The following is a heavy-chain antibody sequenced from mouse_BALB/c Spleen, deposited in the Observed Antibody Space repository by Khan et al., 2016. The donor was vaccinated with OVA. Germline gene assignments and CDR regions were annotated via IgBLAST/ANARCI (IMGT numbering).Heavy chain of an antibody. J-gene: IGHJ4*01. V-gene: IGHV2-6-1*01. Sequence: QVQLKESGPGLVAPSQSLSITCTISGFSLTNYGVHWIRQPPGKGLEWLVVIWSDGSTTYNSALISRLTISKDNSKSHAFLKMNSLQTDDTAMYFCARQVYYCYKIMDYWGQGTSVTVSS. CDR3: ARQVYYCYKIMDY. CDR2: IWSDGST. CDR1: GFSLTNYG. D-gene: IGHD2-2*01.